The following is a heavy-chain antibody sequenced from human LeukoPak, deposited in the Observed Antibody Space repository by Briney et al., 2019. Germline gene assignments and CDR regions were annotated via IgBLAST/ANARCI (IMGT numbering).Heavy chain of an antibody. V-gene: IGHV3-23*01. CDR1: GLTFSDYS. Sequence: GGSLRLSCAASGLTFSDYSMTWVRQAPGKGLFWVSGISAGGGSTYYANSVKGRFSISRDNSRNTLYLQMNSLRAEDTAVYYCAKDAAGPEYWGQGTLVTVSS. J-gene: IGHJ4*02. CDR3: AKDAAGPEY. D-gene: IGHD6-13*01. CDR2: ISAGGGST.